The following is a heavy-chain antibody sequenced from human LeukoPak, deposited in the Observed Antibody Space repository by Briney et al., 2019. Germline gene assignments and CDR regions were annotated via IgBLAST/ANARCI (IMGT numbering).Heavy chain of an antibody. D-gene: IGHD6-13*01. Sequence: SETLTLTCAVYGGSFSGYYWSWIRQPPGKGLEWIGEINHSGSTNYNPSLKSRVTMSVDTSKNQFSLKPSSVTAADTAVYYCGRGGIAAAASGIDYWGQGTLVTVSS. CDR1: GGSFSGYY. CDR3: GRGGIAAAASGIDY. V-gene: IGHV4-34*01. J-gene: IGHJ4*02. CDR2: INHSGST.